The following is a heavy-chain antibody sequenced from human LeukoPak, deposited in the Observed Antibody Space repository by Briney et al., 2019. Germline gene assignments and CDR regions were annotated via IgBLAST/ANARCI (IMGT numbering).Heavy chain of an antibody. J-gene: IGHJ4*02. Sequence: PGGSLRLSCAASGFTFSSYSMNWVRQAPGKGLEWVSYISSSSSTIYYADSVKGRFTISRDNAKNSLYLQMNSLRAEDTAVYYCARAYLTLKNSGSYGTSGYWGQGTLVTVSS. V-gene: IGHV3-48*01. CDR2: ISSSSSTI. D-gene: IGHD1-26*01. CDR1: GFTFSSYS. CDR3: ARAYLTLKNSGSYGTSGY.